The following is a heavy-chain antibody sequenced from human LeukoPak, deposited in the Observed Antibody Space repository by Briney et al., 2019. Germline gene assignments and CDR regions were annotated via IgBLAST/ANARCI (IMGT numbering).Heavy chain of an antibody. J-gene: IGHJ4*02. CDR2: IIPIFGTA. V-gene: IGHV1-69*05. CDR1: GGTFSSYA. D-gene: IGHD5-24*01. Sequence: SVKVSCKAFGGTFSSYAISWVRQAPGQGLEWMGGIIPIFGTANYAQKFQGRVTITTDESTSTAYMELSSLRSEDTAVYYCAREGVRGGYNHKKEVRFDYWGQGTLVTVSS. CDR3: AREGVRGGYNHKKEVRFDY.